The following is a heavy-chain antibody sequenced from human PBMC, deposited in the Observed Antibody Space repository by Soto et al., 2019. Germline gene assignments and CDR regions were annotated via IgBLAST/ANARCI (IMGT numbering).Heavy chain of an antibody. V-gene: IGHV3-48*01. CDR3: ARHPERIAQIGWFDP. CDR2: ISSSTSTI. J-gene: IGHJ5*02. CDR1: GFTFSSYS. D-gene: IGHD6-13*01. Sequence: GGSLRLSCAASGFTFSSYSMNWVRQAPGKGLEWVSYISSSTSTIYYADSVKGRFTISRDNAKNSLYLQMNSLRAEDTAVYYCARHPERIAQIGWFDPWGQGTLVTVS.